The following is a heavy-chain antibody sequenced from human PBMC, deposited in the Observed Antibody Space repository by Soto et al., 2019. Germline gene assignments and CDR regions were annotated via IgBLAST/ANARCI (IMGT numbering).Heavy chain of an antibody. CDR2: MNPNSGNT. J-gene: IGHJ5*02. V-gene: IGHV1-8*01. CDR3: ARAPLCGGDCYHNWFDP. Sequence: GASVKVSCKASGYTFTSYDINWVRQATGQGLEWMGWMNPNSGNTGYAQKFQGRVTMTRNTSISTAYMELSSLRSEDTAVYYCARAPLCGGDCYHNWFDPWGQGTLVTVSS. D-gene: IGHD2-21*02. CDR1: GYTFTSYD.